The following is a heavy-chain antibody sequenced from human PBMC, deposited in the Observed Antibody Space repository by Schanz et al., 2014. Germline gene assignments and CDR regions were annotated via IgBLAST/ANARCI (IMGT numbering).Heavy chain of an antibody. V-gene: IGHV3-23*04. J-gene: IGHJ4*02. Sequence: EVKMVESGGGLVKPGGSLRLSCAASGFNFSSYSLNWVRQAPGKGLEWVSIISGSGGNTYYADAVRGRFTISRDNSKTTVYLQMNSLRAEDTAVYYCAKDAENTAMITDYFDYGGQGTLVNVSS. CDR2: ISGSGGNT. CDR1: GFNFSSYS. D-gene: IGHD5-18*01. CDR3: AKDAENTAMITDYFDY.